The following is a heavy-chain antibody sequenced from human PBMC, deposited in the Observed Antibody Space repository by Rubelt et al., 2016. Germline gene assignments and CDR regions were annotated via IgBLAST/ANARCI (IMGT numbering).Heavy chain of an antibody. CDR1: GFSFNTYW. CDR3: AKDRERSMVVSILAGY. Sequence: EVQLLESGGGLVQPGGCLRLSCAASGFSFNTYWMTWVRQAPGKGLEWVSSISGSGGSTYYADSVKGRFTISRDNSENMLYLQMISLRAEDTAVYYCAKDRERSMVVSILAGYWGQGTLVTVSS. J-gene: IGHJ4*02. CDR2: ISGSGGST. D-gene: IGHD3-10*01. V-gene: IGHV3-23*01.